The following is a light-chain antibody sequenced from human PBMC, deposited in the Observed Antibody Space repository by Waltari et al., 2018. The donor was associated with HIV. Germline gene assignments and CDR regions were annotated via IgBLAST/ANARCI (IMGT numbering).Light chain of an antibody. CDR1: TIRRHS. V-gene: IGLV3-21*02. CDR3: QVWDRSYKEAV. J-gene: IGLJ2*01. Sequence: SYVLTQAPSLSVAPGQTATLSCGTIRRHSVQWYRQKPGRVPLLVVLDDVDRSSGIPARFSGARSGERATLTIRGVEAGDEADYYCQVWDRSYKEAVFGGGT. CDR2: DDV.